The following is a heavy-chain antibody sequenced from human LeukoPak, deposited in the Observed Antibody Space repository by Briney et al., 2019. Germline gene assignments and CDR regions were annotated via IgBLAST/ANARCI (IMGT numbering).Heavy chain of an antibody. CDR3: ARRDDHNGRDY. Sequence: PGGSLRLSCVVSGFAVSNNYMSWVRQAPRKGLERVSLIYSGGSTYYADPVKGRFTISRDNSKNTVYLQMNSLRAEDTAMYYCARRDDHNGRDYWGQGTLVTVSS. D-gene: IGHD5-24*01. CDR2: IYSGGST. J-gene: IGHJ4*02. V-gene: IGHV3-53*01. CDR1: GFAVSNNY.